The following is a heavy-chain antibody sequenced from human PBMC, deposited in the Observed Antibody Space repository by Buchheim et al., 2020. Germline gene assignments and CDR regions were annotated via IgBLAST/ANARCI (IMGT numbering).Heavy chain of an antibody. V-gene: IGHV4-39*01. J-gene: IGHJ4*02. CDR2: IYYSGTT. CDR3: VRLDYGRIDC. CDR1: GGSISSSSYN. Sequence: QLQLQESGPGLVKPSETLSLTCTVSGGSISSSSYNWGWIRQPPGKGLEWIGSIYYSGTTYYHPSLKSRVTVSVDASKNQFSLKLSSVTAADTAVYYCVRLDYGRIDCWGQGTL. D-gene: IGHD4-17*01.